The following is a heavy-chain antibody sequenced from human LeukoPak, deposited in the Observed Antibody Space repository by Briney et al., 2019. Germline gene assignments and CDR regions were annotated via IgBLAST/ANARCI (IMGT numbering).Heavy chain of an antibody. J-gene: IGHJ3*02. Sequence: GGSLRLSCAASGFTFSSHGLHWVRQAPGKGPEWVAVISYDGSDKYYADSVKDRFTISRDNSKNTLYLQMNSLRTEDTAVYYCAKDYLRWLQLSYAFDIWGQGTMVTVSS. D-gene: IGHD5-24*01. CDR2: ISYDGSDK. CDR3: AKDYLRWLQLSYAFDI. CDR1: GFTFSSHG. V-gene: IGHV3-30*18.